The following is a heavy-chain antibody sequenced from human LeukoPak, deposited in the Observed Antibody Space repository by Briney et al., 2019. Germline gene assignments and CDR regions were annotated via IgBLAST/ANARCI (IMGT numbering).Heavy chain of an antibody. J-gene: IGHJ4*02. CDR1: GGSISSYY. CDR2: IYTSGST. V-gene: IGHV4-4*09. Sequence: SETLSLTCTVSGGSISSYYWSWIRQPPGKGLEWIGYIYTSGSTNYNPSLKSRVTISVDTSKNQFSLKLSSVTAADTAVYYCARGFGGHSSGSYFDYWGQGTLVTVSS. D-gene: IGHD3-22*01. CDR3: ARGFGGHSSGSYFDY.